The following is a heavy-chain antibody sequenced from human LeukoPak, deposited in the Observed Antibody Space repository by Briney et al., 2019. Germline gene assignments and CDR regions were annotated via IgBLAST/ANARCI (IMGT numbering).Heavy chain of an antibody. D-gene: IGHD6-13*01. CDR3: ARDSSNWFLFDY. J-gene: IGHJ4*02. V-gene: IGHV3-66*01. CDR2: IYSGGST. CDR1: GFTVSSNY. Sequence: GGSLRLSCAASGFTVSSNYMNWVRQAPGKGLEWVSVIYSGGSTYYADSVKGRFTISRNNSKNTVYLQMNSLRAEDTAVYCCARDSSNWFLFDYWGQGTLVTVSS.